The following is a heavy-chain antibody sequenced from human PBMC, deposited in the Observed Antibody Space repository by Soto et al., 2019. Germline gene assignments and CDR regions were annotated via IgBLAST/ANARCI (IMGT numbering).Heavy chain of an antibody. Sequence: EVQLVESGGGLVQPGGSLRLSCAASGFSVSSKYMSWVRQAPGQGLEWVSLIQSGGSTYYAGSVKGRFTISRDNSENTLFLQMNSLRVEDTAVYYGTRDDVHCNGGRCYGVPRDVWGKGTTVTVSA. V-gene: IGHV3-66*01. J-gene: IGHJ6*04. D-gene: IGHD2-15*01. CDR2: IQSGGST. CDR1: GFSVSSKY. CDR3: TRDDVHCNGGRCYGVPRDV.